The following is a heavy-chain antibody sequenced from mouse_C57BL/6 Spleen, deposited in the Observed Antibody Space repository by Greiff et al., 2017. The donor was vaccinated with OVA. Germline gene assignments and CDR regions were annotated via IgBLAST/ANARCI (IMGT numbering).Heavy chain of an antibody. CDR2: INSDGGST. J-gene: IGHJ1*03. CDR1: EYAFPSHD. V-gene: IGHV5-2*01. CDR3: AGSSYGSSHWDFDV. Sequence: EVQLVESGGGLVQPGESLKLSCESNEYAFPSHDMSWVRKTPEQRLELVAAINSDGGSTYYPDKIERRFIISRDNTKKTLYLQMSSLRSEDTALYYCAGSSYGSSHWDFDVWGTGTTVTVSS. D-gene: IGHD1-1*01.